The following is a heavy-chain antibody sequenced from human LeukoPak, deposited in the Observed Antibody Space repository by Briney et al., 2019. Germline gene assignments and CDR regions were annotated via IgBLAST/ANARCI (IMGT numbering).Heavy chain of an antibody. CDR3: ALSRGSGGPFDF. V-gene: IGHV3-7*01. CDR2: IKLDGSER. D-gene: IGHD3-10*01. J-gene: IGHJ4*02. CDR1: GFTFDSYW. Sequence: GRSLRLSCAASGFTFDSYWMSWVRQAPGKGLEWVANIKLDGSERYYMDSVRGRFTISRDYSKNSLDLQMNSLRAEDTAVYYCALSRGSGGPFDFWGQGTRFTVSS.